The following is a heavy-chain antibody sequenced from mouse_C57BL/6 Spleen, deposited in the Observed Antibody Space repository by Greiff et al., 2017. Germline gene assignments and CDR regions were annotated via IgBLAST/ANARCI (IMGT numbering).Heavy chain of an antibody. J-gene: IGHJ2*01. CDR2: INPSNGGT. Sequence: VQLQQPGTELVKPGASVKLSCKASGYTFTSYWMHWVKQRPGQGLEWIGNINPSNGGTNYNEKFKSKATLTVDKSSSTAYMQLSSLTSEDSAVYYCARSRTGGGYYFDYWGQGTTLTVSS. V-gene: IGHV1-53*01. D-gene: IGHD4-1*01. CDR3: ARSRTGGGYYFDY. CDR1: GYTFTSYW.